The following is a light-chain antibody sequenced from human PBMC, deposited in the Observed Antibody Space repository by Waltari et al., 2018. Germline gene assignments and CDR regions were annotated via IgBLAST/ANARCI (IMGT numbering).Light chain of an antibody. CDR1: QGVGRN. Sequence: EIVVTQSPATLSVSPGERATLSCRASQGVGRNLAWYQQKPGQSPRLLIYSASARTTGVPARFSGSGSGTDFTLTISSLQSEDFAVYYCQQYDYWPPLTFGGGTKVEIK. J-gene: IGKJ4*01. V-gene: IGKV3-15*01. CDR2: SAS. CDR3: QQYDYWPPLT.